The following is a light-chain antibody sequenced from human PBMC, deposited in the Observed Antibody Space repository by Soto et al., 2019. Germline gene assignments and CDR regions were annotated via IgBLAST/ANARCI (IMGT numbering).Light chain of an antibody. CDR1: QSVSSN. CDR3: QQYNNWPPEIT. V-gene: IGKV3-15*01. CDR2: GAS. J-gene: IGKJ5*01. Sequence: EIVMTQSPATLSVSPGERATLSCRASQSVSSNLAWYQQKPGQAPRLLIYGASTRATGIPARFSGSGSGTECTLTISSLQSEDFAVYYCQQYNNWPPEITFGQGTRLEIK.